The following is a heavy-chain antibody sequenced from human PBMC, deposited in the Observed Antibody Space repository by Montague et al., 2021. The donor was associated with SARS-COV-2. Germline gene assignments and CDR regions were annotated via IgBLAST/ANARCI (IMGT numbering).Heavy chain of an antibody. J-gene: IGHJ3*02. Sequence: SETLSLTCTVSGGSITRNYYWGWIRQPPGKGLEWVGNIYYSGTTXXNPSLESRVTISVDASKNQFSLNLTSVTAADTVVYYCARPLVRGVPKAFDIRGRGALVIVSS. D-gene: IGHD3-10*01. CDR2: IYYSGTT. V-gene: IGHV4-39*01. CDR1: GGSITRNYY. CDR3: ARPLVRGVPKAFDI.